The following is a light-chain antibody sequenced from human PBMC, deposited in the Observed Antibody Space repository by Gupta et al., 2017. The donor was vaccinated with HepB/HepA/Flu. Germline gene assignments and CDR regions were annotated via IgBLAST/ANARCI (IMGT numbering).Light chain of an antibody. Sequence: DIQMTQSPSSLSASVGDRVTLTCRASQSIDSYLNWYQQKPGKAPKLLIYSASSLQSGVPSRFSGSGSGTDFTLTISSLQPEDFASYFCQQSYSNLWTFGQGTKVEIK. CDR1: QSIDSY. CDR3: QQSYSNLWT. V-gene: IGKV1-39*01. J-gene: IGKJ1*01. CDR2: SAS.